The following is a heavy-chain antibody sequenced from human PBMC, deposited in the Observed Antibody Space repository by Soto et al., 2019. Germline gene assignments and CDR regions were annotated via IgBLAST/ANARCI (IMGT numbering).Heavy chain of an antibody. D-gene: IGHD5-18*01. V-gene: IGHV4-59*01. CDR1: GGSISSYY. Sequence: PSETLSLTCTVSGGSISSYYWSWIRQPPGKGLEWIGYIYYSGSTNYNPSLKSRVTISVDTSKNQFSLKLSSVTAADTAVYYCARGGFFPAMVINWFDPWGQGTLVTVSS. CDR3: ARGGFFPAMVINWFDP. CDR2: IYYSGST. J-gene: IGHJ5*02.